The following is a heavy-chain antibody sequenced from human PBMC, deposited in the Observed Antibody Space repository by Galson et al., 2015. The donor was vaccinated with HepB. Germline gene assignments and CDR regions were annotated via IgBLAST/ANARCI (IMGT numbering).Heavy chain of an antibody. CDR2: ISYDGTNK. V-gene: IGHV3-30*03. J-gene: IGHJ4*02. D-gene: IGHD3-9*01. Sequence: SLRLSCAASGFTFSNYGMHWVRQAPGKGLEWVAVISYDGTNKNYADSVKGRFTVSRDNSKNTVFLQMSSLRVEDTAVYYCARAPPYVLRYSDWVAEYYFDYWGQGTLVTVSS. CDR1: GFTFSNYG. CDR3: ARAPPYVLRYSDWVAEYYFDY.